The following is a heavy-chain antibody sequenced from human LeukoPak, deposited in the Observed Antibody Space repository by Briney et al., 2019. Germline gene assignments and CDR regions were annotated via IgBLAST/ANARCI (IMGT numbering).Heavy chain of an antibody. CDR2: IIPILGIA. V-gene: IGHV1-69*04. CDR1: GGTFSSYA. J-gene: IGHJ6*02. CDR3: AREIVVVTYGMDV. D-gene: IGHD2-21*02. Sequence: GASVKVSCKASGGTFSSYAISWVRQAPGQGLEWMGRIIPILGIANYAQKFQGRVTITADKSTSTAYMELSSLRSEDTAVYYCAREIVVVTYGMDVWGQGTTVTVSS.